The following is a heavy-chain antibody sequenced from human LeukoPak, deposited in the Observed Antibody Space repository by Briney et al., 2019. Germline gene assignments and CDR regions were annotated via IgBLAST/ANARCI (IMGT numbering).Heavy chain of an antibody. D-gene: IGHD6-19*01. CDR1: GFTFSTYN. CDR2: IRGSGDNT. V-gene: IGHV3-23*01. CDR3: AKEDSSGWIHY. J-gene: IGHJ4*02. Sequence: GGTLSLTRAASGFTFSTYNMSWVRQPPGKGLEWVSDIRGSGDNTYYADSVEGRFTIYRDNSKNTRDLQVNSLRVEDTAIYYCAKEDSSGWIHYWGQGSLVTVSP.